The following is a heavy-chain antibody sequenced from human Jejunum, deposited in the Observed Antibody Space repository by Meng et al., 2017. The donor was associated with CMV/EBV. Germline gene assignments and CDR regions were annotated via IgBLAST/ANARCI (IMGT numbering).Heavy chain of an antibody. V-gene: IGHV3-30*03. CDR2: IPFDGNNE. CDR3: ARGTGSGSWLIDS. Sequence: SGCTFSSYAMHWVRQAPGKGLEWVAVIPFDGNNEHYADSVKGRFTISRDNSKNTLYLQVNSLRLEDTGVYYCARGTGSGSWLIDSWGQGTLVTVSS. CDR1: GCTFSSYA. J-gene: IGHJ4*02. D-gene: IGHD6-13*01.